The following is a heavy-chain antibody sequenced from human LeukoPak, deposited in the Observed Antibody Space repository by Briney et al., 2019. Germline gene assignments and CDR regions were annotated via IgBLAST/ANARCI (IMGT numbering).Heavy chain of an antibody. V-gene: IGHV3-43*02. Sequence: GGSLRLSCAASGFTFDDYAMHWVRYAPGKGLEWVSLVSGDGGSTYYADSVKGRFTISRDNSKNSLYLQMNSLRTEDTALYYCAKDRYVGAQPDYWGQGTLVTVSS. CDR3: AKDRYVGAQPDY. CDR2: VSGDGGST. CDR1: GFTFDDYA. J-gene: IGHJ4*02. D-gene: IGHD3-10*01.